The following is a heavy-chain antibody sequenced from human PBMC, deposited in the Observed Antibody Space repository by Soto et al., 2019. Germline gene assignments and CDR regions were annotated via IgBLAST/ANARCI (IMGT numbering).Heavy chain of an antibody. CDR1: GFTFSNYA. Sequence: GGSLRLSCAASGFTFSNYAMTWVRQAPGKGLDWVSVIIGSGGTTYYADSVKGRFTISRDNSKNTLYLQMNSLRDEDTAVYYCAKTQGYCDYWGQGTLVTVSS. CDR2: IIGSGGTT. CDR3: AKTQGYCDY. V-gene: IGHV3-23*01. J-gene: IGHJ4*02.